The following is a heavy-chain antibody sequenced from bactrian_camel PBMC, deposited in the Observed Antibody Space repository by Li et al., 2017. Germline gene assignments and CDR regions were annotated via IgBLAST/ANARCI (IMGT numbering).Heavy chain of an antibody. V-gene: IGHV3S1*01. D-gene: IGHD3*01. CDR3: AAGRVMTRLSPDSNFDHY. Sequence: VQLVESGGGLVQPGGSLRLSCAASGFIFSNYWMYWVRQAPGKGLEWVSDIPADGSRTAYGDSVLGRFTASRDNAENTLYLQMNSLEPEDTAMYYCAAGRVMTRLSPDSNFDHYWGQGTQVTVS. CDR2: IPADGSRT. CDR1: GFIFSNYW. J-gene: IGHJ4*01.